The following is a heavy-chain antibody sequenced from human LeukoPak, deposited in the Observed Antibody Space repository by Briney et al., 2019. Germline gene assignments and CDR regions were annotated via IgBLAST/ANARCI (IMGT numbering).Heavy chain of an antibody. CDR2: INHSGST. D-gene: IGHD2-15*01. Sequence: SETLSLTCAVYGGSFSGYYWSWIRQPPGKGLEWIGEINHSGSTNYNPSLKSRVTISVDTSKNHFSLKLSSVTAADTAVYYCARARRQTTYCSGGSCYQNFNYFIDYWGQGTLVTVSS. J-gene: IGHJ4*02. CDR1: GGSFSGYY. V-gene: IGHV4-34*01. CDR3: ARARRQTTYCSGGSCYQNFNYFIDY.